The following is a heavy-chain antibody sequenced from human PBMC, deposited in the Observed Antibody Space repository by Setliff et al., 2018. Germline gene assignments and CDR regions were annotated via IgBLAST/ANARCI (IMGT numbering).Heavy chain of an antibody. V-gene: IGHV3-11*04. D-gene: IGHD6-6*01. CDR2: ISSSSTSI. CDR1: GFTFSDYY. Sequence: LRLSCAASGFTFSDYYMNWIRQAPGKGLEWISYISSSSTSIYYADSVKGRFTISKDNAKNSLYLQMNSLRAEDTAVYYCARGSSSSGVDYWGQGTLVTVSS. J-gene: IGHJ4*02. CDR3: ARGSSSSGVDY.